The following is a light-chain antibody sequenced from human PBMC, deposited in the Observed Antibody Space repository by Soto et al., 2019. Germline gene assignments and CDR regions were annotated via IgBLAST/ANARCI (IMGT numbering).Light chain of an antibody. J-gene: IGKJ3*01. V-gene: IGKV1-27*01. Sequence: DIQMTQSPSSLSASVGDRVTITCRASQGINNFLAWYQQKPGKVPKLLIYAASTLQSGLPSRFSGSGSETDFTPTISRLQTEDVATYYCQKYNSAPFTFGPGTKVHIK. CDR1: QGINNF. CDR2: AAS. CDR3: QKYNSAPFT.